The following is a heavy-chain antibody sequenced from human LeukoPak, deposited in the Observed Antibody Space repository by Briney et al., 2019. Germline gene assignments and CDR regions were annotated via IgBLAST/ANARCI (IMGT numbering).Heavy chain of an antibody. CDR2: VYYSGST. J-gene: IGHJ5*01. D-gene: IGHD2/OR15-2a*01. CDR3: ARQVVIIPSSRGGPWFDP. CDR1: GASVKSDY. Sequence: SSETLSLTCSVSGASVKSDYWSWIRQSPGKGLEWIANVYYSGSTNYNPSLKSRVTISVDASKNQISLKLSSVTATDTAVYYCARQVVIIPSSRGGPWFDPWGQGTLVAVSS. V-gene: IGHV4-59*08.